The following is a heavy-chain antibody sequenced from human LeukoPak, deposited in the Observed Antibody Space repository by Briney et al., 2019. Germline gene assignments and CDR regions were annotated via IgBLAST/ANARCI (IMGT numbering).Heavy chain of an antibody. CDR2: IYYSGST. CDR3: ARNGHYSIDY. CDR1: GFTFSSYS. V-gene: IGHV4-39*07. Sequence: GSLRLSCAASGFTFSSYSMNWVRQAPGKGLEWIGSIYYSGSTYYNPSLKSRVTMSLDKSKNQFSLKLSSVTAADTAVYYCARNGHYSIDYWGQGTPVTVSS. J-gene: IGHJ4*02. D-gene: IGHD3-3*01.